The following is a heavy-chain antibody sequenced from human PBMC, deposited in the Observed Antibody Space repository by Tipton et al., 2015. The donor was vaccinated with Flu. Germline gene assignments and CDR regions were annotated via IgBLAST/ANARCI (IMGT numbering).Heavy chain of an antibody. CDR3: ARYRRYYYYGMDV. J-gene: IGHJ6*02. V-gene: IGHV4-34*01. Sequence: TLSLTCAVYGGSFSGYYWSWIRQPPGKGLEWIGEINHSGSTNYNPSLKSRVTISVDTSKNQFSLKLSSVTAADTAVYYCARYRRYYYYGMDVWGQGTTVTVSS. CDR2: INHSGST. CDR1: GGSFSGYY.